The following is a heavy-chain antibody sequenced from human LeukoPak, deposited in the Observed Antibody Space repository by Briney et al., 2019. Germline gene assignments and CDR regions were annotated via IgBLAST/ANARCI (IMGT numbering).Heavy chain of an antibody. CDR1: GGSISTYY. D-gene: IGHD2-2*01. CDR2: IHASEPT. J-gene: IGHJ4*02. V-gene: IGHV4-4*09. CDR3: ARGRHQYCSSTSCRLLDY. Sequence: SETLSLTCTVSGGSISTYYWSWIRRPPGKGLEWIAYIHASEPTNYNPSLKSRITISVDTSKNQFSLKLSSVTAADTAVYYCARGRHQYCSSTSCRLLDYWGQGTLVTVSS.